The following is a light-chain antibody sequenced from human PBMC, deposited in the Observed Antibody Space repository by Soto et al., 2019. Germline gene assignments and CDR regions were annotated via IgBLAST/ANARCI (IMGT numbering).Light chain of an antibody. CDR3: QAWDSSTVV. Sequence: SYELTQPPSVSVSAGQTASITCSGDKLGDKYACWYQQKPGQSPVLVIYQDGKRPSGIPERFSGSNSGNTATLTISGTQAMDEADYYCQAWDSSTVVFGGGTKLTVL. CDR2: QDG. V-gene: IGLV3-1*01. CDR1: KLGDKY. J-gene: IGLJ2*01.